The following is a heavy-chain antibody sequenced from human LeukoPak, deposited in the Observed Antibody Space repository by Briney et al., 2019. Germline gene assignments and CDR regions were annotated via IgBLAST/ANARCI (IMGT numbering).Heavy chain of an antibody. CDR1: GFIFNTYG. D-gene: IGHD3-10*01. J-gene: IGHJ4*02. CDR2: IRYDGSNK. V-gene: IGHV3-30*02. Sequence: PGGSLRLSCAASGFIFNTYGMHWVRQAPGKGLEWVAFIRYDGSNKNYADSVRGRFTISRNNSKNTLNLQVHSLSPEDTAVYYCAKDKLYGSGVIADWGQGTLVTVSS. CDR3: AKDKLYGSGVIAD.